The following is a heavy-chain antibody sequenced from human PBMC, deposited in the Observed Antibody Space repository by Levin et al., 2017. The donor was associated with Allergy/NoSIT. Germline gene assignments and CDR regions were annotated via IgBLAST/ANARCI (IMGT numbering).Heavy chain of an antibody. J-gene: IGHJ4*02. V-gene: IGHV3-30-3*01. D-gene: IGHD3-10*01. CDR2: ISYDGSNK. CDR1: GFTFSSYA. Sequence: GESLKISCAASGFTFSSYAMHWVRQAPGKGLEWVAVISYDGSNKYYADSVKGRFTISRDNSKNTQYLQMNSLRAEDTAVYYCARDRGVVRAMYYFDYWGQGPLVTVSS. CDR3: ARDRGVVRAMYYFDY.